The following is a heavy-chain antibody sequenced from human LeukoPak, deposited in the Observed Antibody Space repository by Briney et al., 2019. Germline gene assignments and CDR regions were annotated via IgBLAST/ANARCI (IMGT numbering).Heavy chain of an antibody. CDR3: ARLPYSSSWYVDY. D-gene: IGHD6-13*01. CDR2: IYYSGST. J-gene: IGHJ4*02. CDR1: GGSISSYY. V-gene: IGHV4-59*08. Sequence: PSETLSLTCTVSGGSISSYYWSWIRQPPGKGLERIGYIYYSGSTNYNPSLKSRVTISVDTSKNQFSLKLSSVTAADTAVYYCARLPYSSSWYVDYWGQGTLVTVSS.